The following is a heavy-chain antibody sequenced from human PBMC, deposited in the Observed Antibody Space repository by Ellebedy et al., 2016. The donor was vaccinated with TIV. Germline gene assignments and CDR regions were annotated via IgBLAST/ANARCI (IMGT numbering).Heavy chain of an antibody. CDR3: ASHYSASGWRAYFDS. CDR1: GASINNLW. Sequence: MPSETLSLTCTVSGASINNLWWSWIRQPPGKGLEWVGYIYYNGITNYSPSLRSRVTIYLGPSKNQFSLNLTSVTAAETAVYYWASHYSASGWRAYFDSWGQGTPVTVSS. D-gene: IGHD6-19*01. J-gene: IGHJ4*02. V-gene: IGHV4-59*11. CDR2: IYYNGIT.